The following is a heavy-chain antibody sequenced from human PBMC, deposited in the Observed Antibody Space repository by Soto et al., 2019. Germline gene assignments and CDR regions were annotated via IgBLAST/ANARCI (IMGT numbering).Heavy chain of an antibody. CDR3: ARDLRCSSTSCYIKRGFFYYYYGMDV. Sequence: GGSLRLSCAASGFTFSSYAMSWVRQAPGRGLEWVSFISATGGSTYFADSVKGRFTISRDNSKNSLYLQMNSLRAEDTAVYYCARDLRCSSTSCYIKRGFFYYYYGMDVWGQGTTVTVSS. V-gene: IGHV3-23*01. J-gene: IGHJ6*02. CDR1: GFTFSSYA. D-gene: IGHD2-2*01. CDR2: ISATGGST.